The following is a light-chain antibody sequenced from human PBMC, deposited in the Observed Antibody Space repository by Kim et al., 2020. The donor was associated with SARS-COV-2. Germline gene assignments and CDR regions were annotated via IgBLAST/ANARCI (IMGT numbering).Light chain of an antibody. Sequence: QSITISCTGTSSDVGGYNYVSGYQQHPGKAPKLMIYDVSNRPSGVSNRFSGSKSGNTASLTISGLQAEDEADYYCSSYTSSSTLEVFGTGTKVTVL. CDR1: SSDVGGYNY. V-gene: IGLV2-14*03. CDR3: SSYTSSSTLEV. J-gene: IGLJ1*01. CDR2: DVS.